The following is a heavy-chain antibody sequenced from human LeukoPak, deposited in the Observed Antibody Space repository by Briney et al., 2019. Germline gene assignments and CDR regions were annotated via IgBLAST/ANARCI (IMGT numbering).Heavy chain of an antibody. D-gene: IGHD1-26*01. CDR2: ISGSGGST. J-gene: IGHJ4*02. CDR1: GFTFSSYS. CDR3: AKPGVHSGSSYFDY. V-gene: IGHV3-23*01. Sequence: PGGSLRLSCAASGFTFSSYSMNWVRQAPGKGLEWVSAISGSGGSTYYADSVKGRFTISRDNSKNTLYLQMNSLRAEDTAVYYCAKPGVHSGSSYFDYWGQGTLVTVSS.